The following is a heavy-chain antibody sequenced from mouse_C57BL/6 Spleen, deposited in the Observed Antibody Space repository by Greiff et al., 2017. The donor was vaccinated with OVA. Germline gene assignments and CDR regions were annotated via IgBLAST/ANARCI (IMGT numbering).Heavy chain of an antibody. V-gene: IGHV1-53*01. D-gene: IGHD2-4*01. CDR2: INPSNGGT. J-gene: IGHJ1*03. CDR1: GYTFTSYW. Sequence: QVQLQQPGTELVKPGASVKLSCKASGYTFTSYWMHWVKQRPGQGLEWIGNINPSNGGTNYNEKFKSKATLTVDKSSSTAYMQLSSLTSEDSAVYYGARVHYDYADWYFDVWGTGTTVTVSS. CDR3: ARVHYDYADWYFDV.